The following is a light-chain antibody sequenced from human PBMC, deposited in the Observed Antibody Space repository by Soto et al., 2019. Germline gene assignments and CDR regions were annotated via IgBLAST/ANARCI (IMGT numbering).Light chain of an antibody. CDR2: GAS. V-gene: IGKV3-15*01. J-gene: IGKJ1*01. CDR3: QQYHDWGE. Sequence: EIVMTQSPATLSVSPGERATLSCRASQSVSVNLAWYQQKPGQAPRLLIYGASTRATGIPARFSGSGSGTEFTLTISSLQSEDFAVYYCQQYHDWGEFGQGTKVEI. CDR1: QSVSVN.